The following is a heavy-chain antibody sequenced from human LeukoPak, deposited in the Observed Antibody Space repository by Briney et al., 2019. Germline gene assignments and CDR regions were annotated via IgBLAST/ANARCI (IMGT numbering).Heavy chain of an antibody. Sequence: GGSLRLSCAASGFTFSDYYMSWIRQAPGKGLDWVSFISGSGGYTHYADSVKGRFTISGDNSKNTLYLQMNSLRAEDTAVYYCAKGVNCFVLEYWGQGTLATVSS. V-gene: IGHV3-11*05. CDR2: ISGSGGYT. J-gene: IGHJ4*02. CDR3: AKGVNCFVLEY. D-gene: IGHD3-10*02. CDR1: GFTFSDYY.